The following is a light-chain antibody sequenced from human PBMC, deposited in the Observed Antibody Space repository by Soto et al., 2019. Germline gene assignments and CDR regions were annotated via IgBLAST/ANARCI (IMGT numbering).Light chain of an antibody. CDR1: NSDVGGYNY. Sequence: QSVLTQPASVSGSPGQSITISCTGTNSDVGGYNYVSWYQQHPGKAPKPMIYDVSNRPSGVSNLFSGSKSGNTASLTISWLQAEDEADYYCTSYTSSGTYVFGTGTKVTVL. J-gene: IGLJ1*01. CDR3: TSYTSSGTYV. V-gene: IGLV2-14*01. CDR2: DVS.